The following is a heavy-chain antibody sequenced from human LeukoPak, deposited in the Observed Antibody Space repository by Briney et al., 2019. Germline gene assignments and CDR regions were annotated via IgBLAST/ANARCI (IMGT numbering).Heavy chain of an antibody. D-gene: IGHD4-17*01. V-gene: IGHV3-23*01. CDR2: SRGSGGST. J-gene: IGHJ4*02. CDR1: GFTFSSYA. Sequence: GGSLRLSCAASGFTFSSYAMSWVRQAPGKVLEWVSASRGSGGSTYYADSVRGRFTISRDNSKNTLYLQMNSLRGEDTAVYYCAKDLYARTTPVTTWCFDYWGQGTLVTVSS. CDR3: AKDLYARTTPVTTWCFDY.